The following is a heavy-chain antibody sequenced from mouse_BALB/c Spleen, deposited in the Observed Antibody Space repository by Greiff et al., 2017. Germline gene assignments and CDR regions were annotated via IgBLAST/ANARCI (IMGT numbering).Heavy chain of an antibody. Sequence: VQLQESGAELVRPGSSVKISCKASGYAFSSYWMNWVKQRPGQGLEWIGQIYPGDGDTNYNGKFKGKATLTADKSSSTAYMQLSSLTSEDSAVYFCARRWYGNPFAYWGQGTLVTVSA. V-gene: IGHV1-80*01. CDR1: GYAFSSYW. D-gene: IGHD2-10*02. J-gene: IGHJ3*01. CDR3: ARRWYGNPFAY. CDR2: IYPGDGDT.